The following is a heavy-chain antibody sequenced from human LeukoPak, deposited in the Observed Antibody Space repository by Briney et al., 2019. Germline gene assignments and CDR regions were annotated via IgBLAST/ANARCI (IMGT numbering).Heavy chain of an antibody. V-gene: IGHV4-34*01. CDR2: VSRSGKT. J-gene: IGHJ2*01. CDR1: GGSFSGYY. CDR3: ARSDGTYTWYFDV. D-gene: IGHD4-11*01. Sequence: SETLSLTCAVYGGSFSGYYWNWIRQPPGKGLEWIGKVSRSGKTDYNPSLKSRVTISIDTSKNQFSLRLNSVTAADTAVYYCARSDGTYTWYFDVWGRGTLVTVSS.